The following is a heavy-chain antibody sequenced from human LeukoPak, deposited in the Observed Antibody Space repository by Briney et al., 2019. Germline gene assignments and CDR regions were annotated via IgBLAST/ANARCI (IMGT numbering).Heavy chain of an antibody. J-gene: IGHJ4*02. V-gene: IGHV3-48*02. D-gene: IGHD3-10*01. CDR3: ARAYGSGSYYHGGFDY. Sequence: PGRSLRLSCAASGFTFSSYAMSWVSQAQGKGLGWDSYISSSSSPIYYADSVKGRFTISRDNAKNSLYLQMNSLRDEDTAVYYCARAYGSGSYYHGGFDYWGQGTLVTVSS. CDR1: GFTFSSYA. CDR2: ISSSSSPI.